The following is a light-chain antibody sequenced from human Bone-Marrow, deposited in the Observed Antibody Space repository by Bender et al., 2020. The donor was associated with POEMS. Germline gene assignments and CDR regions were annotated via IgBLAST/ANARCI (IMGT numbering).Light chain of an antibody. J-gene: IGLJ1*01. CDR3: QVWDRGTDDYI. Sequence: SFVVTQAPSLSAAPGQTATITCGGDVIGTKSVHWYRQRTGQAPVLVVYDDSDRPSGIPERFSGSNSENTATLTISRVEVGDEADYYCQVWDRGTDDYIFGMGTKVTVL. V-gene: IGLV3-21*02. CDR1: VIGTKS. CDR2: DDS.